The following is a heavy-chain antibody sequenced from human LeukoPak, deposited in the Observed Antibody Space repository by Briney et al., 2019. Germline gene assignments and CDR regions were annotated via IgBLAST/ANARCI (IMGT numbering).Heavy chain of an antibody. CDR3: ARGQLRLSN. CDR1: GGSFNGYY. V-gene: IGHV4-34*01. J-gene: IGHJ4*02. Sequence: SETLSLTCAVYGGSFNGYYWTWIRQPPGKGPEWIGEINHSGGTDYNPSLKSRVTISVDTSKNQFSLKLNSVTAADTAVYYCARGQLRLSNWGQGSLVIVSS. D-gene: IGHD2-2*01. CDR2: INHSGGT.